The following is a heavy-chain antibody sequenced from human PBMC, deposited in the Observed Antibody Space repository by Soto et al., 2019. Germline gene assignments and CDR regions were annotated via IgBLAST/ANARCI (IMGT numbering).Heavy chain of an antibody. J-gene: IGHJ4*02. V-gene: IGHV2-70*04. Sequence: ESGPTLVNPTETLTLTCTFSGFSLSTSGMRVSWIRQAPGKALEWLARIDWDEDRFYSTSLKTRLTISKDTSKNQVVLTMTKVDPVDTATYYCARMRSDYDSSGLDYWGQGILVTVSS. CDR3: ARMRSDYDSSGLDY. D-gene: IGHD3-22*01. CDR1: GFSLSTSGMR. CDR2: IDWDEDR.